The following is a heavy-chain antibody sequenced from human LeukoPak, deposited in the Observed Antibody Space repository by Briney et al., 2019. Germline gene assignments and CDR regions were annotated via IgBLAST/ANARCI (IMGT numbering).Heavy chain of an antibody. Sequence: GGSLRLSCAASGFTFSSYSMNWVRQAPGKGLEWVSYISSSSSTIYYADSVKGRFTISRDNAKNSLYLQMNSLRAEDTAVYYCARDQGFRGGVAAYWGQGTLVTVSS. J-gene: IGHJ4*02. CDR3: ARDQGFRGGVAAY. V-gene: IGHV3-48*04. CDR2: ISSSSSTI. CDR1: GFTFSSYS. D-gene: IGHD3-16*01.